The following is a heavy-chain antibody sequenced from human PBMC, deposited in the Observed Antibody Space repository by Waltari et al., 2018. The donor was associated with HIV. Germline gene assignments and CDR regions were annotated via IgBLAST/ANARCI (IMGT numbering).Heavy chain of an antibody. CDR2: INHSGST. V-gene: IGHV4-34*01. Sequence: QVQLQQWGAGLLKPSETLSLTCAVYGGSFSGYYWSWIRQPPGKGLEWIGEINHSGSTNYNPSLKSRVTISVDTSKNQFSMKLSSVTAADTAVYYCARGRWGGSYYRYYYYGMDVWGQETTVTVSS. J-gene: IGHJ6*02. CDR1: GGSFSGYY. D-gene: IGHD1-26*01. CDR3: ARGRWGGSYYRYYYYGMDV.